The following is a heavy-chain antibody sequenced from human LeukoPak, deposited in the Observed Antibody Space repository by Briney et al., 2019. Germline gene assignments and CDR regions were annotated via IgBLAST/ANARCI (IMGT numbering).Heavy chain of an antibody. Sequence: SGGSLRLSCAASGFTFSNAWMAWVRQAPGKGLEWVATINQDGSTKQYVDSMRGRFTISRDNAKNSLYLQMNSLRAEDTGLYHCARNMKGSLDYWGQGTLVTVSS. CDR3: ARNMKGSLDY. V-gene: IGHV3-7*01. CDR2: INQDGSTK. CDR1: GFTFSNAW. D-gene: IGHD2/OR15-2a*01. J-gene: IGHJ4*02.